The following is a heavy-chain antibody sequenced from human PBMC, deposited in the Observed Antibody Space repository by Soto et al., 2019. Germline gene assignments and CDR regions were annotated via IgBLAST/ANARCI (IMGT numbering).Heavy chain of an antibody. V-gene: IGHV2-5*02. CDR3: SHCRDYSESGGVHD. D-gene: IGHD2-15*01. J-gene: IGHJ4*02. CDR1: ALSLSTSGVG. CDR2: IYWDDDK. Sequence: CVLTLVNTPHTLTLTCTFSALSLSTSGVGFRWIAQPPGKSLEWLALIYWDDDKRYSPCLKSRLNITKDTSKNQVVLTMTNMDPVDKDTYYCSHCRDYSESGGVHDWGQGILVTVSS.